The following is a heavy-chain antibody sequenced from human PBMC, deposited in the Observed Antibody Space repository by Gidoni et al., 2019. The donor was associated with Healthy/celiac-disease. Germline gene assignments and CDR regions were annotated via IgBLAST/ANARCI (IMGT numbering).Heavy chain of an antibody. Sequence: GLEWMGWISAYNGNTNYAQKLQGRVTMTTDTSTSTAYMELRSLRSDDTAVYYCARRTYYYDSTIDYWGQGTLVTVSS. V-gene: IGHV1-18*01. CDR3: ARRTYYYDSTIDY. J-gene: IGHJ4*02. D-gene: IGHD3-22*01. CDR2: ISAYNGNT.